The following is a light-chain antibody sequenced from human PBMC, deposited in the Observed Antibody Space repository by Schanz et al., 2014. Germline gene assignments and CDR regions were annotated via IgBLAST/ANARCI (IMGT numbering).Light chain of an antibody. Sequence: EIVLTQSPGTLSLSPGERATLSCRASQSVSSNYLAWYQQKPGQAPRLLIFGASSRATGIPVRFSGSGSGTGFILTISNLQSEDFAVYYCQQYGSSRNTFGQGTKLEIK. CDR3: QQYGSSRNT. CDR1: QSVSSNY. CDR2: GAS. V-gene: IGKV3-20*01. J-gene: IGKJ2*01.